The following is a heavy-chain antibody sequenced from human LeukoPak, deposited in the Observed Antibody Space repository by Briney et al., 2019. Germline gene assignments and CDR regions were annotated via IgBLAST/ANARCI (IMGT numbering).Heavy chain of an antibody. CDR1: GFTFSTYS. J-gene: IGHJ2*01. D-gene: IGHD6-13*01. CDR3: ARPGGAGNSHSHWYFDL. CDR2: ISGDSRTI. V-gene: IGHV3-48*01. Sequence: QAGGSLRLSCAASGFTFSTYSMIWVRQAPGKGPEWLAYISGDSRTIYYPDSVKGRFTISRDNAKTSLYLQLISLRAEDTAVYYCARPGGAGNSHSHWYFDLWGRGTLVTVSS.